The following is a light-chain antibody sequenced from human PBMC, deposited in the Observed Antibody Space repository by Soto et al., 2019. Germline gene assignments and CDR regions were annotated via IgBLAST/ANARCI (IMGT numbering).Light chain of an antibody. V-gene: IGKV1-39*01. J-gene: IGKJ1*01. Sequence: DIQMTQSPSSLSASVGYRFTITCRASQSISSYLNWYQQKPGKAPKLLIYAASSLQSGVPSRFSGSGSGTDFTLTISCLQSEDFATYYCQQYYSYPRTFGQGTKGDIK. CDR1: QSISSY. CDR2: AAS. CDR3: QQYYSYPRT.